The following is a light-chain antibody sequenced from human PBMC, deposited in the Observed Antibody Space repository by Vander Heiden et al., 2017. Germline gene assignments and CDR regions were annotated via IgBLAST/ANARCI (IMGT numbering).Light chain of an antibody. Sequence: QSALTQSASVPGSPGQSITISCLGTSSDVGDYDYVSGYQQHPGKAPKLMIYDVSNRPSGVSARFSGSKSGNTASLTISGLQAEDEADDYCSSYTSSSTLDWVFGGGTKLTVL. J-gene: IGLJ3*02. CDR1: SSDVGDYDY. V-gene: IGLV2-14*01. CDR2: DVS. CDR3: SSYTSSSTLDWV.